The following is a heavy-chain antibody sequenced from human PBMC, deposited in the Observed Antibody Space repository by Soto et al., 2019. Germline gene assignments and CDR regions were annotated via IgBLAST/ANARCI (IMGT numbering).Heavy chain of an antibody. CDR3: ANTAPDRRSSSPANYYYMDV. Sequence: SETLSLTCAVYGGSFSGYYWSWIRQPPGKGLEWIGEINHSGSTNYNPSLKSRVTISVDTSKNQFSLKLSSVTAADTAVYYCANTAPDRRSSSPANYYYMDVWGKGTTVTVSS. J-gene: IGHJ6*03. D-gene: IGHD6-6*01. V-gene: IGHV4-34*01. CDR2: INHSGST. CDR1: GGSFSGYY.